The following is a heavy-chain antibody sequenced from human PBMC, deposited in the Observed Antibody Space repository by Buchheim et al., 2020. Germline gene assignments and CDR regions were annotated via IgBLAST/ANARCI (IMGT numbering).Heavy chain of an antibody. CDR1: GFTFSSYS. J-gene: IGHJ4*02. Sequence: EVQVVESGGGLVQPGGSLRLSCAASGFTFSSYSMNWVRQAPGKGLEWVSYISSSTSTIYYTDSVKGRFTISRDNDKNSLYLQMNSLRDEDTAVYYCAKVRAGDYYDSSGYYTGRYFDYWGQGTL. CDR3: AKVRAGDYYDSSGYYTGRYFDY. CDR2: ISSSTSTI. D-gene: IGHD3-22*01. V-gene: IGHV3-48*02.